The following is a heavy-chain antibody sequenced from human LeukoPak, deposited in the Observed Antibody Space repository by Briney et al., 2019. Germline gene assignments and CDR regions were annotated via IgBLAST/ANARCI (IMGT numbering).Heavy chain of an antibody. CDR2: FHREDGDK. V-gene: IGHV1-24*01. CDR1: GYPLNELS. J-gene: IGHJ6*02. Sequence: ASVKVSCRVSGYPLNELSMHWVRQAPGQGLEWMGGFHREDGDKIYAQNFQGRFTLTKDTSTDTAYMELSTLRSEDTAVYYCATAGLMGPTYFGLFVWGQGTTVTVSS. D-gene: IGHD2-8*01. CDR3: ATAGLMGPTYFGLFV.